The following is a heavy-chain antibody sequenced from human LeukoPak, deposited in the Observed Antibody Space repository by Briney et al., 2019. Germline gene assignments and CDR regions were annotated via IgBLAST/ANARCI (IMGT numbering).Heavy chain of an antibody. Sequence: ASVKVSCKASGYTFTGYYMHWVRQAPGQGLEWMGWIHPNSGGTNYAQKFQGRVTMTRDTSISTAYMELSRLRSDDTAVYYCAKTLYYYDSSGYYTGAFDIWGQGTMVTVSS. V-gene: IGHV1-2*02. CDR3: AKTLYYYDSSGYYTGAFDI. J-gene: IGHJ3*02. CDR1: GYTFTGYY. CDR2: IHPNSGGT. D-gene: IGHD3-22*01.